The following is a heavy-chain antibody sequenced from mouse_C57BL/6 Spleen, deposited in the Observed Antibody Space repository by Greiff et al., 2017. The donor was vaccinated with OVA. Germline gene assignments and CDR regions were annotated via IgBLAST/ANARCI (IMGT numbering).Heavy chain of an antibody. J-gene: IGHJ2*01. Sequence: VQLQQSGAELVRPGASVKLSCTASGFNIKDDYMHWVKQRPEQGLEWIGWIDPENGDTEYASKFQGKATITADTSSNTAYLQLSSLTSADTAVYYCTPLCYGNPFDYWGQGTTLTVSS. CDR1: GFNIKDDY. V-gene: IGHV14-4*01. CDR2: IDPENGDT. CDR3: TPLCYGNPFDY. D-gene: IGHD2-1*01.